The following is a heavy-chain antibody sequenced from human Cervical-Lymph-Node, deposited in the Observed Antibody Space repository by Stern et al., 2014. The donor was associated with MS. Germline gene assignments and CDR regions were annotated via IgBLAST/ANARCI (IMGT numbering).Heavy chain of an antibody. CDR2: TKPNSGGT. Sequence: VQLVESGAEVKKPGASVKVSCKASGYTFTDYYMHWVRQAPGQGLEWMGRTKPNSGGTNSAQKFQGRVTMTRDTSISTAYRELSGLKSDDTAVYYCARDSSIWSVDYWGQGTLVTVSS. J-gene: IGHJ4*02. CDR3: ARDSSIWSVDY. V-gene: IGHV1-2*06. CDR1: GYTFTDYY. D-gene: IGHD6-13*01.